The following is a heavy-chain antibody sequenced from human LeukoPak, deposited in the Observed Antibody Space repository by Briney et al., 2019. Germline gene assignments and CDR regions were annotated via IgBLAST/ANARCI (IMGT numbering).Heavy chain of an antibody. J-gene: IGHJ4*02. D-gene: IGHD3-22*01. Sequence: PGESLKISCKGSGYSFSTYWIGWVRQVSGKGLELMGIIYPGDSDTTYSPSFQGQVTISVDKSISTAYLQWSTLKASDTAMYYCARRVNSGYYFDYWAQGTLVTVSS. V-gene: IGHV5-51*01. CDR1: GYSFSTYW. CDR3: ARRVNSGYYFDY. CDR2: IYPGDSDT.